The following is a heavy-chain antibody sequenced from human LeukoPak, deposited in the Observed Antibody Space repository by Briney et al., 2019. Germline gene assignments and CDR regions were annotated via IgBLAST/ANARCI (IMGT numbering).Heavy chain of an antibody. CDR3: ARGEWELLAGAFDI. CDR2: INPNSGGT. CDR1: GYTFTGYF. V-gene: IGHV1-2*02. Sequence: ASVKVSCKASGYTFTGYFIHWVRQAPGQGLEWMGWINPNSGGTNYAQKFQGRVTMTRDTSISTAYMELSRLRSDDTAVYYCARGEWELLAGAFDIWGQGTMVTVSS. D-gene: IGHD1-26*01. J-gene: IGHJ3*02.